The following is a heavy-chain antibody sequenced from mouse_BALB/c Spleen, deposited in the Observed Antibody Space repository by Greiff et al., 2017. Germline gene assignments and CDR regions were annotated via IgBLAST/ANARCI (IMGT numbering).Heavy chain of an antibody. J-gene: IGHJ3*01. CDR1: GYTFTDYN. V-gene: IGHV1-18*01. Sequence: VQLQQSGPELVKPGASVKIPCKASGYTFTDYNMDWVKQSHGQSLEWIGDINPNNGGTIYNQKFKGKATLTVDKSSSTAYMELRSLTSEDTAVYYCARSLIYDGYYGFAYWGQGTLVTVSA. CDR2: INPNNGGT. CDR3: ARSLIYDGYYGFAY. D-gene: IGHD2-3*01.